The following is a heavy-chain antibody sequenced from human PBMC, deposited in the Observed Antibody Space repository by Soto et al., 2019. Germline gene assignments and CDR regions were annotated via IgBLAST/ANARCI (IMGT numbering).Heavy chain of an antibody. Sequence: EVQLLESGGGLVQPGGSLRLSCAASGFTFSSYAMSWVRQTPGKGLEWVSVISVSGGITYYADSVKGRFTISRDNSKNMLYLQMNSLRAEDTAVYYCAKAPYYYYMDVWGKGTTVTVSS. CDR1: GFTFSSYA. CDR3: AKAPYYYYMDV. CDR2: ISVSGGIT. J-gene: IGHJ6*03. V-gene: IGHV3-23*01.